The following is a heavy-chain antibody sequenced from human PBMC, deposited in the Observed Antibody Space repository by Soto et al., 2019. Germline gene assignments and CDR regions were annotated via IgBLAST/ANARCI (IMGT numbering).Heavy chain of an antibody. D-gene: IGHD2-15*01. J-gene: IGHJ4*02. V-gene: IGHV3-7*01. CDR2: IKQDGSEK. CDR1: GFTFSGYY. CDR3: ARGRSDDYFDY. Sequence: GGSLRLSCAASGFTFSGYYMTWVRQSPGRGLEWVGNIKQDGSEKYYVDSLKGRFTISRDNAKKSLYLQMHSLRVEDTAVYYCARGRSDDYFDYWGQGTLVTAPQ.